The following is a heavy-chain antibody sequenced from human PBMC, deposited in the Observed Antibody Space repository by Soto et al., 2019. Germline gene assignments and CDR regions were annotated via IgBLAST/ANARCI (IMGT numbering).Heavy chain of an antibody. CDR1: GFTFSSYA. CDR3: TKHLYDDSRCSQPTN. Sequence: GGSLRLSCAASGFTFSSYAMSWVRQAPGKGLEWVSAISGSGGSTYYADSVKGRFTISRDNSKNTLYLQMNSLRAEDTAVYYCTKHLYDDSRCSQPTNWGQGTLVTVAS. V-gene: IGHV3-23*01. J-gene: IGHJ1*01. D-gene: IGHD3-22*01. CDR2: ISGSGGST.